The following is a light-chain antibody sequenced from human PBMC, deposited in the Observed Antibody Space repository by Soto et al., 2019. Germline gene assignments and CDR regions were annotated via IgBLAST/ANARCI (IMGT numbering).Light chain of an antibody. V-gene: IGKV1-5*03. Sequence: DIHMTQSPSTLSASVGDRVTITCRASQSISSWLAWYQQKPGKAPNLLIYKTSNLESGVPSRFSGSGSGTEFTLTISSLQPDDLATYYCQHYNDYSWTFGQGTKVEIK. CDR1: QSISSW. CDR2: KTS. J-gene: IGKJ1*01. CDR3: QHYNDYSWT.